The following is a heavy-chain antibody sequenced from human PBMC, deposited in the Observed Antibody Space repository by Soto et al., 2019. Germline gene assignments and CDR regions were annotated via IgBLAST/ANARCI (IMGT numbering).Heavy chain of an antibody. Sequence: PSETLSLTCTVSGGSISSGDYYWSWIRQPPGKGLEWIGYIYYSGSTYYNPSLKSRVTISVDTSKNQFSLKLSSVTAADTAVYYCARDTRYFDWSTEYYGMDVWGQGTTVTVSS. CDR1: GGSISSGDYY. CDR3: ARDTRYFDWSTEYYGMDV. D-gene: IGHD3-9*01. CDR2: IYYSGST. J-gene: IGHJ6*02. V-gene: IGHV4-30-4*01.